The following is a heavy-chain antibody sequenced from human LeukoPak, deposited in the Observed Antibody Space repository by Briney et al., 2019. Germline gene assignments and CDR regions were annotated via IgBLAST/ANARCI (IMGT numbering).Heavy chain of an antibody. CDR3: AKDWELGS. CDR1: GASINSYY. J-gene: IGHJ5*02. CDR2: TYNSEST. Sequence: SETLSLTCSVSGASINSYYWNWIRQPPGKGLEWIGNTYNSESTNYNPSLKSRVTISLDTSKNQFSLKMSSVNAADTAVYYCAKDWELGSWGQGTLVTISS. D-gene: IGHD1-26*01. V-gene: IGHV4-59*01.